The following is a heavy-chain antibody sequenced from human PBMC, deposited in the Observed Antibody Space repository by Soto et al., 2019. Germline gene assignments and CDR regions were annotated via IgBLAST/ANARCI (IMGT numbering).Heavy chain of an antibody. CDR2: IIPIFGTA. Sequence: SVKVSCKASGGTFSSYAISWVRQAPGQGLEWMGGIIPIFGTANYAQKFQGRVTITADESTSTAYMELSSLRSENTAVYYCATGPGYSGFEKHYGMDFWGQGTTVTVSS. J-gene: IGHJ6*02. V-gene: IGHV1-69*13. CDR1: GGTFSSYA. CDR3: ATGPGYSGFEKHYGMDF. D-gene: IGHD5-12*01.